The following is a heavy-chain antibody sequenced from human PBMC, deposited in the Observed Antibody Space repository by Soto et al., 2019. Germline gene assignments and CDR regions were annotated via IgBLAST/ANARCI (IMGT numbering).Heavy chain of an antibody. CDR3: ARGRTSSPTPGDY. V-gene: IGHV4-31*03. J-gene: IGHJ4*02. D-gene: IGHD2-15*01. Sequence: SETLSLTCTVSGGSISSGGYYWSWIRQHPGKGLEWVGYIYYSGSTYYNPSLKSRVTISVDTSKNQFSLKLSSVTAADTAVYYCARGRTSSPTPGDYWGQGTLVTVSS. CDR2: IYYSGST. CDR1: GGSISSGGYY.